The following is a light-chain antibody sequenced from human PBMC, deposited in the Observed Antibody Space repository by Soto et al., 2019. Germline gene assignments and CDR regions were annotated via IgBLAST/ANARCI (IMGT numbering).Light chain of an antibody. CDR1: LDVGSS. Sequence: EFVMTQSPATLSVSPGERATLSCRASLDVGSSLAWFQQKPGQPPRLLIYAASRRATGIPARFSGGGSGTEFTLTISSLQSEDFAVYYCQQYNVWPRTFGQGTKVDIK. CDR3: QQYNVWPRT. CDR2: AAS. J-gene: IGKJ1*01. V-gene: IGKV3-15*01.